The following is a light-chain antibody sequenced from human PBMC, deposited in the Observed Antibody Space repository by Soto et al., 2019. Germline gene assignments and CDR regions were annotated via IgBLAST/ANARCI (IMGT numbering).Light chain of an antibody. Sequence: EILLTHSQATLPWSPGERPTLSCTASQSVIIXLAWSQQQPGQAPRLLMYDSSNRDSGGPARLSGSGSGTEFTLTISSLQSEDFACYYFQQYKYGPRTFGQGTKVDIK. CDR3: QQYKYGPRT. J-gene: IGKJ1*01. CDR2: DSS. V-gene: IGKV3-11*01. CDR1: QSVIIX.